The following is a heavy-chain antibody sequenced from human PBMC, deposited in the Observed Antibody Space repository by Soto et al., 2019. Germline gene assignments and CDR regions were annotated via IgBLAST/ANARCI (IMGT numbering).Heavy chain of an antibody. CDR3: AREYCSSTSCYFSLDY. CDR1: GFTFSSYS. J-gene: IGHJ4*02. CDR2: ISSSSSTI. Sequence: GGSLRLSCAASGFTFSSYSTNWVRQAPGKGLEWVSYISSSSSTIYYADSVKGRFTISRDNAKNSLYLQMNSLRAEDTAVYYCAREYCSSTSCYFSLDYWGQGTLVTVSS. V-gene: IGHV3-48*04. D-gene: IGHD2-2*01.